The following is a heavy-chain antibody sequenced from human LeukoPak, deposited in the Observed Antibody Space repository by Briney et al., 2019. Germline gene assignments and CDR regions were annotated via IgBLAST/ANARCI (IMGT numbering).Heavy chain of an antibody. CDR1: GFIFKNFD. V-gene: IGHV3-23*01. Sequence: PGGSLRLSCEASGFIFKNFDMNWIRQAPGKGLEWVAVTRFSDGVELYADSVEGRFTISRDNIRSMVFLHMNSLRAEDTATYFCAKRARFGDFDFWGKGILVTVSS. CDR2: TRFSDGVE. D-gene: IGHD3-10*02. J-gene: IGHJ4*02. CDR3: AKRARFGDFDF.